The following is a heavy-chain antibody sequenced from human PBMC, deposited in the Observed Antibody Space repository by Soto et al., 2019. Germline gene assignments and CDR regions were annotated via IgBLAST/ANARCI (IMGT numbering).Heavy chain of an antibody. CDR2: TIPFFGTA. D-gene: IGHD2-15*01. CDR3: AKDGGREGYFGNWFDP. J-gene: IGHJ5*02. CDR1: GCTFSNYA. V-gene: IGHV1-69*13. Sequence: GASVKVSCKASGCTFSNYAITWVRQAPGQGLEWLGRTIPFFGTANYAQKLQGRVTITADESTTTAYMELSSLRSDDTAVYYCAKDGGREGYFGNWFDPWGQGTLVTVSS.